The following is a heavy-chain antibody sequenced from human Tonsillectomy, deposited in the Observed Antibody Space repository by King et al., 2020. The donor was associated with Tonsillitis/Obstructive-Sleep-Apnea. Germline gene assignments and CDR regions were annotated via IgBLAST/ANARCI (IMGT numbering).Heavy chain of an antibody. D-gene: IGHD3-10*01. CDR2: INHSGST. V-gene: IGHV4-34*01. J-gene: IGHJ4*02. CDR1: GGSFSGYY. CDR3: ARGTKWFRELLFGY. Sequence: VQLQQWGAGLLKPSETLSLTCAVYGGSFSGYYWSWIRQPPGKGLEWIGEINHSGSTNYNPSLKSRVTISVDTSKNPFSLKLSSVTAADTAVYYCARGTKWFRELLFGYWGQGTLVTVSS.